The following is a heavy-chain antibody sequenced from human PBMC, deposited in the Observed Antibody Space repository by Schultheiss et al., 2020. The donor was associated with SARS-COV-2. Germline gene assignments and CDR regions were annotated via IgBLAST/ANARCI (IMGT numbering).Heavy chain of an antibody. J-gene: IGHJ6*02. CDR2: IYHSGSA. CDR3: AMGTGGYYYGSGSLPLV. V-gene: IGHV4-61*08. Sequence: SETLSLTCTVSGGSISSGGYYWSWIRQHPGKGLEWIGEIYHSGSATYNPSLKSRVTISVDRSRNQFSLKLSSVTAADTAVYYCAMGTGGYYYGSGSLPLVWGQGTTVTVSS. D-gene: IGHD3-10*01. CDR1: GGSISSGGYY.